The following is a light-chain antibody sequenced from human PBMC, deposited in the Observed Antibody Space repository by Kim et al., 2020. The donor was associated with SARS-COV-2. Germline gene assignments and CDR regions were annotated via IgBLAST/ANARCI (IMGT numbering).Light chain of an antibody. Sequence: SASVGDIVTITCRASQSMSRWLAWYQQKPGKAPNLLIYDASTLGSGVPSRFSGSGSGTEFTLTITTLQPDDFATYYCQQYHSYSYTFGQGTKLEI. V-gene: IGKV1-5*01. CDR2: DAS. J-gene: IGKJ2*01. CDR1: QSMSRW. CDR3: QQYHSYSYT.